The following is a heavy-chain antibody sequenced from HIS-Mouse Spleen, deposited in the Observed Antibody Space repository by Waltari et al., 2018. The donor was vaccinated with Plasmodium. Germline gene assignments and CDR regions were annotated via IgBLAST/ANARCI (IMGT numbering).Heavy chain of an antibody. CDR3: ARAAIAWGSPYYFDY. J-gene: IGHJ4*02. CDR2: IYSGGST. V-gene: IGHV3-53*02. Sequence: EVQLVETGGGLIQPGGSLRLSCAASGFTVSSTYMSWGRQAPGKGLEWVSVIYSGGSTYYADSVKGRFTISRDNSKNTLYLQMNSLRAEDTAVYYCARAAIAWGSPYYFDYWGQGTLVTVSS. CDR1: GFTVSSTY. D-gene: IGHD7-27*01.